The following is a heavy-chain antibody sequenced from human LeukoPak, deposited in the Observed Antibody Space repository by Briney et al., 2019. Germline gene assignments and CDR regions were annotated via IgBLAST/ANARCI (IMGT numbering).Heavy chain of an antibody. CDR2: ISAYNGNT. CDR1: GYTFTSYG. D-gene: IGHD3-10*01. Sequence: GASVKVSCKASGYTFTSYGISWVRQAPGQGLEWMGWISAYNGNTNYAQKLQGRVTMTTDTSTSTAYMGLRSLRSDDTAVYYCARDWELWFAGNYFDYWGQGTLVTVSS. CDR3: ARDWELWFAGNYFDY. V-gene: IGHV1-18*01. J-gene: IGHJ4*02.